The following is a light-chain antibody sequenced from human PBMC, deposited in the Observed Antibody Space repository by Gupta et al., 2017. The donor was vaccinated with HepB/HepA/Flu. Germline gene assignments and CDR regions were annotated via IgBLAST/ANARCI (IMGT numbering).Light chain of an antibody. CDR3: SSYTSSTPWV. V-gene: IGLV2-14*01. CDR1: SSDVGGYNY. Sequence: QSALTQPASVSGSPGQSITISCTGTSSDVGGYNYVSWYPQHPGKAPKLMIYDVSNRPSGVSNRFSGSKSGNTASLTISGLQAEDEADYYCSSYTSSTPWVFGGGTKLTVL. CDR2: DVS. J-gene: IGLJ3*02.